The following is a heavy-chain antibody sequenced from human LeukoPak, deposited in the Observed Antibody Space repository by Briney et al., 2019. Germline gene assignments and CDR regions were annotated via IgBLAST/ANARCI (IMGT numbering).Heavy chain of an antibody. CDR1: GFTFTGHY. D-gene: IGHD2-2*01. CDR3: AREGSDQLSKDFDY. CDR2: IGPRNSAP. V-gene: IGHV1-2*02. Sequence: ASVKVSCKSSGFTFTGHYIHWVRQAPGQGLEWMGYIGPRNSAPSYAEKFQGRVTMTRDTSLSTAYMELSRLTSDDTAVYYCAREGSDQLSKDFDYWGQGTLVTVSS. J-gene: IGHJ4*02.